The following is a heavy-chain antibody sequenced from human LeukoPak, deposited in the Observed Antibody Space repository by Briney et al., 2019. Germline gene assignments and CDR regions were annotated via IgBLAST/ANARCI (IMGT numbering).Heavy chain of an antibody. D-gene: IGHD3-3*02. CDR2: IKSDGSST. CDR1: GFTFSTFW. V-gene: IGHV3-74*01. Sequence: GGSLRLSCAASGFTFSTFWMHWVRHAPGKGLMWVSRIKSDGSSTDYADSVKGRFTISRDNAKNTLYLQMNSLRAEDTAVYYCAKGSIWSQAWGQGTLVTVSS. J-gene: IGHJ5*02. CDR3: AKGSIWSQA.